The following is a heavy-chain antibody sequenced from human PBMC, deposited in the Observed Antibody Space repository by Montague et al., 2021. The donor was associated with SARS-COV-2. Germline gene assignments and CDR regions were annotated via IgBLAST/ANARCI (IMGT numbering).Heavy chain of an antibody. J-gene: IGHJ3*01. CDR3: ARLIGSGWTDAFDF. Sequence: SETLSLTCVVSVDSVNTNQWTWVRQPPGKGLEWIGHVFYTGSTKYNPSLESRVTISIDTSKNQFALRLNSVGAADMAIYYCARLIGSGWTDAFDFWGQGTMVTVSS. CDR2: VFYTGST. CDR1: VDSVNTNQ. D-gene: IGHD6-19*01. V-gene: IGHV4-59*02.